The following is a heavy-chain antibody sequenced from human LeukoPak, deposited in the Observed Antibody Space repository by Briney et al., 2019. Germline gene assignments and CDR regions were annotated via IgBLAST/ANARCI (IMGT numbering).Heavy chain of an antibody. CDR1: GYTFTSYG. Sequence: GASVKVSCKASGYTFTSYGISWVRQAPGQGLEWMGWISAYNGNTNYAQKLQGRVTMTTDTSTSTAYMELRSLRSDDTAVYYCARDVGVYCSSTSCPRFQHWGQGTLVTVSS. J-gene: IGHJ1*01. CDR2: ISAYNGNT. D-gene: IGHD2-2*01. CDR3: ARDVGVYCSSTSCPRFQH. V-gene: IGHV1-18*01.